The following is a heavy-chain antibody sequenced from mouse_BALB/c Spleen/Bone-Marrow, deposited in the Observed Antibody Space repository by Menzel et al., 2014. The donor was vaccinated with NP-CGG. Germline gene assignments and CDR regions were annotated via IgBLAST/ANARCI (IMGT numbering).Heavy chain of an antibody. CDR1: GFNIXDTY. CDR3: ARWGKLGRGYFDV. CDR2: IDPANGNT. D-gene: IGHD4-1*01. V-gene: IGHV14-3*02. Sequence: EVNVVDSGAELVKPGASVKLSCTASGFNIXDTYMHWVKQRPEQGLEWIGRIDPANGNTKYDPKFQGKATITADTSSNTAYLQLSSLTSEDTAVYYCARWGKLGRGYFDVWGAGTTVTVSS. J-gene: IGHJ1*01.